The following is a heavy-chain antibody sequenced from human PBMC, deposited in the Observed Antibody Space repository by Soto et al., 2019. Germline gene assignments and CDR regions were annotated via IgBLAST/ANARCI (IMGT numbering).Heavy chain of an antibody. V-gene: IGHV3-33*06. CDR2: IWYDGSNK. CDR3: AKDPVLLWFGGSNWFDP. Sequence: GGSLRLSCAASGFTFSSYGMHWVRQAPGKGLEWVAVIWYDGSNKYYADSVKGRFTISRDNSKNTLYLQMNSLRAEDTAVYYCAKDPVLLWFGGSNWFDPWGQGTLVTVSS. J-gene: IGHJ5*02. D-gene: IGHD3-10*01. CDR1: GFTFSSYG.